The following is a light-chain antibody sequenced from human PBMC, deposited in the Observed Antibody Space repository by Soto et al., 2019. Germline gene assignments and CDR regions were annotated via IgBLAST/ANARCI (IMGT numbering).Light chain of an antibody. J-gene: IGLJ1*01. CDR1: SSDVGGYNY. Sequence: QSALTQPASVSGSRGQSITISCTGTSSDVGGYNYVSWYQQHPGKAPKLMIYEVSNRPSGVSYRFSGSKSGNTASLTISGLQAEDEADYYCSSHTSSNTRVFGTGTKLTVL. CDR2: EVS. CDR3: SSHTSSNTRV. V-gene: IGLV2-14*01.